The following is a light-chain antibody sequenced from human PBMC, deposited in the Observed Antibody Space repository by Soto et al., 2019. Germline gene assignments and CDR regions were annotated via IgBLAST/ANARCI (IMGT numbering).Light chain of an antibody. J-gene: IGLJ3*02. V-gene: IGLV2-8*01. CDR2: EVT. CDR1: TSDVGDYNY. Sequence: QSALTQPPSASGSPGQSVTISCTGTTSDVGDYNYVSWYQQHPGKAPKFIIYEVTQRPSGGPGRFSGSKSGNTASLTVSGLQAGDEADYYCSSYAGSNNWMFGGGTKLTVL. CDR3: SSYAGSNNWM.